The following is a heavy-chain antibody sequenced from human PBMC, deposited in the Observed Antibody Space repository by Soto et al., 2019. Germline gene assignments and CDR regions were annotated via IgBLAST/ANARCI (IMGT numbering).Heavy chain of an antibody. D-gene: IGHD3-22*01. J-gene: IGHJ4*02. CDR2: ISGSGATT. V-gene: IGHV3-23*01. CDR3: AKVVGHYDSSGYYYPFDY. CDR1: GFAFSSYD. Sequence: GGSLRLSCAASGFAFSSYDMSWVCQAPGRGLEWVSAISGSGATTYYADSVKGRFTISRDNSKNTLYLQMNSLRAEDTAVYYCAKVVGHYDSSGYYYPFDYWGQGT.